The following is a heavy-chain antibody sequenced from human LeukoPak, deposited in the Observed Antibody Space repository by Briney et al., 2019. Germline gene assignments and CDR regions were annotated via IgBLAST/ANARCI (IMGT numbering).Heavy chain of an antibody. Sequence: ASVKVSCKVSGYFLTELPMHWVRQAPGKGLEWVGGFDPEEREEIHAQKFQGRVTITADESASTAYMELSSLRSEDTAVYYCARSKSIAGLNWFDPWGQGTLVTVSS. D-gene: IGHD6-13*01. CDR2: FDPEEREE. J-gene: IGHJ5*02. CDR3: ARSKSIAGLNWFDP. CDR1: GYFLTELP. V-gene: IGHV1-24*01.